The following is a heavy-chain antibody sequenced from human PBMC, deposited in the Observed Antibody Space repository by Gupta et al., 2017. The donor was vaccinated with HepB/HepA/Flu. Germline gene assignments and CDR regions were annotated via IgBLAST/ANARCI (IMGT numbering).Heavy chain of an antibody. CDR1: GGPLRTNA. V-gene: IGHV1-69*01. CDR3: ARDAIQLGIDGFDI. D-gene: IGHD5-24*01. J-gene: IGHJ3*02. CDR2: IIPIFGTA. Sequence: QVQRVQSGAEVKKPGSSLTVTCKASGGPLRTNALTRVRQAPGQGLEWVGGIIPIFGTASYAQKFQDRVTIIADESRTTAYMELRSLTSEDTAMYYCARDAIQLGIDGFDIWGQGTMVTVSS.